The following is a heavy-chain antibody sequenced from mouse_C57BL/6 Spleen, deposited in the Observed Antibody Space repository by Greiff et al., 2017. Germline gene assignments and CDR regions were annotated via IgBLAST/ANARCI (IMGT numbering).Heavy chain of an antibody. J-gene: IGHJ3*01. V-gene: IGHV1-64*01. CDR1: GYTFTSYW. CDR3: ARLDSNYGFAY. CDR2: IHPNSGST. D-gene: IGHD2-5*01. Sequence: VKLQQPGAELVKPGASVKLSCKASGYTFTSYWMHWVKQRPGQGLEWIGMIHPNSGSTNYNEKFKSKATLTVDKSSSTAYMQLSSLTSEDSAVYYCARLDSNYGFAYWGQGTLVTVSA.